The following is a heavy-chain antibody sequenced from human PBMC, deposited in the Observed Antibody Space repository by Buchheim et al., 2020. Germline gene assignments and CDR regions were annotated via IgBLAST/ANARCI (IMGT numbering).Heavy chain of an antibody. D-gene: IGHD6-13*01. Sequence: QVQLVESGGGVVQPGRSLRLSCAASGFTFSSYGMHWVRQAPGKGLEWVAVISYDGSNKYYADSVKGRFTISRDNSKNTLYLQMNSLRAEDTAVYYCALGHSSSLYYYYYGMDVWGQGTT. J-gene: IGHJ6*02. CDR1: GFTFSSYG. CDR2: ISYDGSNK. CDR3: ALGHSSSLYYYYYGMDV. V-gene: IGHV3-30*03.